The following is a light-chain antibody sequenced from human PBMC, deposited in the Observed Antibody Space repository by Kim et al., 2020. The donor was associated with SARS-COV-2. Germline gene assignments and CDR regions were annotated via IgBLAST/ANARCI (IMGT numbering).Light chain of an antibody. CDR1: ALPNQY. V-gene: IGLV3-25*03. CDR2: NDS. CDR3: QSADNSDTYVV. J-gene: IGLJ2*01. Sequence: PGQTARITCSGDALPNQYAYWYQQKPGQAPVLLIYNDSERPSGIPERFSGSSSGTTVTLTISGVRAEDEADYYCQSADNSDTYVVFGGGTQLTVL.